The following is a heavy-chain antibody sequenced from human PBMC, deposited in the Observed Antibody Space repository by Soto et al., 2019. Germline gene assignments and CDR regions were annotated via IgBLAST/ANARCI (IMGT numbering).Heavy chain of an antibody. D-gene: IGHD5-18*01. CDR1: GFTFSSYS. CDR3: AAGVSGYSFDY. V-gene: IGHV3-21*01. CDR2: ISSSSSYI. Sequence: PGGSLILSCAASGFTFSSYSMNWVRQAPGKGLEWVSSISSSSSYIYYADSVKGRFTISRDNAKNSLYLQMNSLRAEETAVYYCAAGVSGYSFDYWGQGTLVTVSS. J-gene: IGHJ4*02.